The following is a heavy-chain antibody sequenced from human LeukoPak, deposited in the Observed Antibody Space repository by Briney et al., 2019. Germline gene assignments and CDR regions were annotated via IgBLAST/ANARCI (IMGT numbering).Heavy chain of an antibody. V-gene: IGHV5-51*01. Sequence: GESLKISCKGSGYSFTNYWIGWVRQMPGKGLEWMGIIYPGDSDARYSPSFQGQVTTSADKSISTAYLQWSSLKASDTAMYYCARRRDLYSGSYYPFDYWGQGTLVTVSS. CDR1: GYSFTNYW. J-gene: IGHJ4*02. CDR2: IYPGDSDA. D-gene: IGHD1-26*01. CDR3: ARRRDLYSGSYYPFDY.